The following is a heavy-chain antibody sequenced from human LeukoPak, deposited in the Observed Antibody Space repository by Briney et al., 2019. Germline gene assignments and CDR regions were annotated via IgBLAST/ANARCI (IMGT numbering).Heavy chain of an antibody. D-gene: IGHD6-13*01. CDR1: GGSFSGYY. CDR2: INHSGST. Sequence: PSETLSLTCVVYGGSFSGYYWSWIRQPPGKGLEWIGEINHSGSTNYNPSLKSRVTISVDTSKNQFSLKLSSVTAADTAVYYCARGRGYSSSWYFYWGQGTLVTVSS. CDR3: ARGRGYSSSWYFY. J-gene: IGHJ4*02. V-gene: IGHV4-34*01.